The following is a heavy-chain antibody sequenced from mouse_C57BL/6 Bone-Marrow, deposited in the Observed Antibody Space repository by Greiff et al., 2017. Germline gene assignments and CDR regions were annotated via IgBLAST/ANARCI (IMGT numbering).Heavy chain of an antibody. CDR1: GYTFTSYT. CDR2: INPSSGYT. CDR3: ARWAGSGWYFGA. V-gene: IGHV1-4*01. Sequence: QVQLQQSGAELARPGASVKMSCKASGYTFTSYTMHWVKQRPGQGLEWIGNINPSSGYTKYNQKFKGKATLTADKSSSTAYMQRSSLTSEDSAVDHCARWAGSGWYFGAWGAGATVTVSS. J-gene: IGHJ1*01. D-gene: IGHD3-1*01.